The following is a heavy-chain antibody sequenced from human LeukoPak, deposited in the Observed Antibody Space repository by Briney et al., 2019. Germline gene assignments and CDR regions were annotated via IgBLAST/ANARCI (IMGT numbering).Heavy chain of an antibody. CDR3: ARSRSHILTTPDY. Sequence: SETLSLTCTVSGYSITSVYWSWIRQPPGKGLEVIGYTYTSGDTNYNPSLRSRVTMSLDASKNEVSLKMSSVTAADTAVYYCARSRSHILTTPDYWGQGTLVTVSS. V-gene: IGHV4-4*09. D-gene: IGHD1-1*01. CDR1: GYSITSVY. CDR2: TYTSGDT. J-gene: IGHJ4*02.